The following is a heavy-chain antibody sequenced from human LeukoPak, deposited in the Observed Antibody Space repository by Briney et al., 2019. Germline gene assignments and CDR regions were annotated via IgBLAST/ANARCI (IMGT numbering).Heavy chain of an antibody. Sequence: GGSLRLSCAASGFTFSSYSMNWVRQAPGKGLEWVSYISSSSSTIYYADSVKGRFTISRDNAKNSLYLQMNSLRAEDTAVYYCVRDRYHYEMGRGLDYWGQGTLVTVSS. CDR2: ISSSSSTI. J-gene: IGHJ4*02. D-gene: IGHD3-22*01. CDR1: GFTFSSYS. V-gene: IGHV3-48*01. CDR3: VRDRYHYEMGRGLDY.